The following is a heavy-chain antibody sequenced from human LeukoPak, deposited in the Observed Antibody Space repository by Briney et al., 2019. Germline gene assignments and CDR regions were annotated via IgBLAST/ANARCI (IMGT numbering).Heavy chain of an antibody. CDR3: AKGSGNGYGSGPFDY. Sequence: SETLSLTCAVYGGSFSGYYWSWLRQPPGKGLEWIGEINHSGSTNYNPSLKSRVTISVDTSKNQFSLKLSSVTAADTALYYCAKGSGNGYGSGPFDYWGQGTLVTVSS. CDR1: GGSFSGYY. D-gene: IGHD3-10*01. V-gene: IGHV4-34*01. J-gene: IGHJ4*02. CDR2: INHSGST.